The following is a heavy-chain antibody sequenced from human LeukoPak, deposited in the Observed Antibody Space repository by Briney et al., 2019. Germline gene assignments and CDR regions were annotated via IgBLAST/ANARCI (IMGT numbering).Heavy chain of an antibody. V-gene: IGHV3-23*01. CDR1: GFTFSSYA. D-gene: IGHD3-22*01. CDR3: AKAAYYDSSGYFAPLDY. Sequence: GGSLRLSCAASGFTFSSYAMSWVRQAPGKGLEWVSAISGSGGSTYYADSVKGRFTISRDNSKNTLYLQMNGLRAEDTAVYYCAKAAYYDSSGYFAPLDYWGQGTLVTVSS. CDR2: ISGSGGST. J-gene: IGHJ4*02.